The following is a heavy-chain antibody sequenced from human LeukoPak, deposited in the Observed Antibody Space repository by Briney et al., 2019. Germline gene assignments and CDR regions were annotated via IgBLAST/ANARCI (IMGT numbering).Heavy chain of an antibody. CDR2: INHSGSS. D-gene: IGHD2-15*01. V-gene: IGHV4-34*01. J-gene: IGHJ2*01. CDR3: AREGGGQGHGWHYDL. CDR1: GGSFSGYY. Sequence: PSETLSLTCAVYGGSFSGYYWSWIRQPPGKGLEWIGEINHSGSSNYNPSLKSRVTISVDTSKNQFSLKLSSVTGADTAVYYCAREGGGQGHGWHYDLWGRGTLVTVSS.